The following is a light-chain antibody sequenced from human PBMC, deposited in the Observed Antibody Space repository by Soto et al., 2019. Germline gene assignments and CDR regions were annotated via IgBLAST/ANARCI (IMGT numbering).Light chain of an antibody. CDR3: ATWDDSLNGHVV. CDR1: RSNIGSNT. V-gene: IGLV1-44*01. CDR2: SNN. Sequence: QPVLTQPPSASGTPGQSVTISWSGSRSNIGSNTVNWYQQLPGTAPKFLIYSNNQRPSGVPKRFSVSKSGTSASLAISGLQAEDEADYYCATWDDSLNGHVVFGGGTKLTV. J-gene: IGLJ2*01.